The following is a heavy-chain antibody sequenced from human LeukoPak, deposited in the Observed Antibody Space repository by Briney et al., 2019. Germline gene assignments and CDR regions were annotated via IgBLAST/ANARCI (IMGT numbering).Heavy chain of an antibody. CDR2: IKQDGSDK. V-gene: IGHV3-7*01. CDR1: GFTFSNYW. CDR3: ATDRGWRTSGYYLYYFEY. D-gene: IGHD3-3*01. J-gene: IGHJ4*02. Sequence: GGSLRLSCAASGFTFSNYWMQWVRQAPGKGLEWVANIKQDGSDKYYVDSVKGRFTISRDNAKNSLYLQMNSLRAEDTAVYYCATDRGWRTSGYYLYYFEYWGQGTLVTYSS.